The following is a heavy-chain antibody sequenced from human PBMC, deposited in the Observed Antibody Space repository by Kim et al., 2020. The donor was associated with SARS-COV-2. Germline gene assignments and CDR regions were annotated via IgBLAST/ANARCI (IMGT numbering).Heavy chain of an antibody. Sequence: GGSLRLSCAASGFTFSDYSMSWIRQAPGKGLEWVSYITSSSSYTNYADSLKGRFTISRDNAKNSLYLQMNSLRAEDTAVYYSARDYYDSSGYSGYYYGMDVWGQGTTVTVSS. D-gene: IGHD3-22*01. CDR1: GFTFSDYS. CDR3: ARDYYDSSGYSGYYYGMDV. CDR2: ITSSSSYT. J-gene: IGHJ6*02. V-gene: IGHV3-11*06.